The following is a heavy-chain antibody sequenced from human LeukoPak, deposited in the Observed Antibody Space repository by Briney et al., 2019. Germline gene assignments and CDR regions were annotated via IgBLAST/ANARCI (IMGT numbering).Heavy chain of an antibody. Sequence: GASVKVCCKASGYIFTNYAFYCLRQAPGQGLEWMGWIHTGNGFTRYSQMFQGRVTITRDTSASTAYMELSSLRSEDTAVYYCARSEYDLQGSSARWPDYWGQGALVTVSS. CDR2: IHTGNGFT. D-gene: IGHD2/OR15-2a*01. CDR1: GYIFTNYA. J-gene: IGHJ4*02. CDR3: ARSEYDLQGSSARWPDY. V-gene: IGHV1-3*04.